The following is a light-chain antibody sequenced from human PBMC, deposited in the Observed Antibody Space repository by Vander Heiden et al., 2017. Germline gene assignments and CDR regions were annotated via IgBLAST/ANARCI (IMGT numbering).Light chain of an antibody. CDR1: QSVISSF. J-gene: IGKJ2*02. Sequence: EIVLTQHPRTLSSSPGERATLSCRNSQSVISSFFAWYQQRPGQAPRLLIYGASSWATGIPYRFSGSGSGTDFTLTISSLQPEDCAVYYCQQYGSSPCTFGQGTKLEIK. CDR3: QQYGSSPCT. V-gene: IGKV3-20*01. CDR2: GAS.